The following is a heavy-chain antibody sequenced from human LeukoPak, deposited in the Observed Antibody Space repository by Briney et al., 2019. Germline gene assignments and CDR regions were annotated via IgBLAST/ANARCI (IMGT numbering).Heavy chain of an antibody. CDR2: IKQDGSEK. J-gene: IGHJ4*02. D-gene: IGHD1-7*01. Sequence: PGGSLRLSCAASGFTFSNYWMSWVRQAPRKGLEWVANIKQDGSEKYYVNSVKGRFTISRDNAKNSLYLQMNSLRAEDTAIYYCAREDDWNYEDYWGQGTLVTVSS. CDR3: AREDDWNYEDY. V-gene: IGHV3-7*01. CDR1: GFTFSNYW.